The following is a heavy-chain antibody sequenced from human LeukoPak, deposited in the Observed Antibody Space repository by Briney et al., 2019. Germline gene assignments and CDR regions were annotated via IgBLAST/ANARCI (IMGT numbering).Heavy chain of an antibody. CDR1: GGSISSYY. CDR2: IYTSGST. CDR3: ARNDIAAAGTGWFDP. V-gene: IGHV4-4*07. D-gene: IGHD6-13*01. Sequence: PSETLSLTCTVSGGSISSYYWSWIRQPAGKGLEWIGRIYTSGSTNYNPSLKSRVTMSVDTFKNQFSLKLSSVTAADTAVYYCARNDIAAAGTGWFDPWGQGTLITVSS. J-gene: IGHJ5*02.